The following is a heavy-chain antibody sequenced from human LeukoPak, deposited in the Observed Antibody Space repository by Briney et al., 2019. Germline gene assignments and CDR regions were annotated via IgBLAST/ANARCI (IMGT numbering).Heavy chain of an antibody. CDR3: AAYSSGWFDY. J-gene: IGHJ4*02. CDR1: GGSFSGNYY. CDR2: IYYSGST. D-gene: IGHD6-19*01. Sequence: SETLSLTCGVYGGSFSGNYYWSWIRQPPGKGLEWIGYIYYSGSTNYNPSLKSRVTISVDTSKNQFSLKLSSVTAADTAVYYCAAYSSGWFDYWGQGTLVTVSS. V-gene: IGHV4-61*01.